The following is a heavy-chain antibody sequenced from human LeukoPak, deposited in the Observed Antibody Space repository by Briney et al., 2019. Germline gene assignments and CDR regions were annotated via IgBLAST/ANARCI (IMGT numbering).Heavy chain of an antibody. J-gene: IGHJ4*02. Sequence: SETLSPTCAVYGGSFSGYYWSCMRQPPEKGVEWIGEINHSGRTNYNPSLQSRVTISVDTSKNHISLKLSSVNAADTAVYDCARHRYYGNYFDYWGQGTLVTVSS. CDR2: INHSGRT. CDR3: ARHRYYGNYFDY. CDR1: GGSFSGYY. V-gene: IGHV4-34*01. D-gene: IGHD3-10*01.